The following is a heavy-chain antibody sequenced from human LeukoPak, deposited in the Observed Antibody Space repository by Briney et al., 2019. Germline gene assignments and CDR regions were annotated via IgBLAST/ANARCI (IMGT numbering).Heavy chain of an antibody. J-gene: IGHJ3*02. CDR1: GFTFSSYS. D-gene: IGHD5-18*01. CDR2: ISSSSSYI. Sequence: PGGSLRLSCAASGFTFSSYSMNWVRQAPGKGLEWVSSISSSSSYIYYADSVKGRFTFSRDNAKNSLYLQMNSLRAEDTAVYYCARDGYSYGYRAFDIWGQGTMVTVSS. V-gene: IGHV3-21*01. CDR3: ARDGYSYGYRAFDI.